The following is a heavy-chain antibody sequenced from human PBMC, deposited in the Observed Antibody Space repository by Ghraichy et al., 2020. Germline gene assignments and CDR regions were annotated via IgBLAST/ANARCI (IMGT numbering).Heavy chain of an antibody. V-gene: IGHV3-53*04. D-gene: IGHD6-19*01. CDR2: IYSGGST. J-gene: IGHJ4*02. CDR3: ARDHIRSSGWSYDY. Sequence: GGSLRLSCAASGFTVSSNYMSWVRQAPGKGLEWVSVIYSGGSTYYADSVKGRFTISRHNSKNTLYLQMNSLRAEDTAVYYCARDHIRSSGWSYDYWGQGTLVTVSS. CDR1: GFTVSSNY.